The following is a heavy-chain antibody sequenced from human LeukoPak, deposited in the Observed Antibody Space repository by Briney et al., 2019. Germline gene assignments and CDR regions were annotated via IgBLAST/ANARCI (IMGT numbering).Heavy chain of an antibody. CDR1: GGSISSYY. Sequence: PSETLSLTCTVSGGSISSYYWSRIRQPPGKGLEWIGYIYYSGSTNYNPSLKSRVTISVDTSKNQFSLKLSSVTAADTAVYYCARYPRAKRQLARVSWFDPWGQGTLVTVSS. V-gene: IGHV4-59*01. J-gene: IGHJ5*02. CDR2: IYYSGST. CDR3: ARYPRAKRQLARVSWFDP. D-gene: IGHD6-6*01.